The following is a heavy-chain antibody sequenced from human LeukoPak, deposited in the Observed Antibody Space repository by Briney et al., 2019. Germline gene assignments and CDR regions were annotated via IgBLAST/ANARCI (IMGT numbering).Heavy chain of an antibody. CDR1: GGSFSGYY. CDR2: INHSGST. J-gene: IGHJ4*02. Sequence: PSETLSLTCAVYGGSFSGYYWSWLRQPPGKGLEWIGEINHSGSTNYNPSLKSRVAISVDTSKNQFSLKLSSVTAADTAVYYCARGRNVLRYFDWLSFFDYWGQGTLVTVSS. V-gene: IGHV4-34*01. D-gene: IGHD3-9*01. CDR3: ARGRNVLRYFDWLSFFDY.